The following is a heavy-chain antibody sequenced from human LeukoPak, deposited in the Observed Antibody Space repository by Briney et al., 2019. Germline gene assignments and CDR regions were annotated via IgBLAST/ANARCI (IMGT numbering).Heavy chain of an antibody. CDR2: ISYDGSNK. Sequence: GGSLRLSCAASGFTFRSYDIHWVRQAPGKGLEWVAFISYDGSNKFYADSVKGRFTISRDNSKNTLYQHMSSLRADDTAIYYCAREAYYDCSGSLDYWGQGTLVTVSS. V-gene: IGHV3-30*03. CDR1: GFTFRSYD. CDR3: AREAYYDCSGSLDY. J-gene: IGHJ4*02. D-gene: IGHD3-22*01.